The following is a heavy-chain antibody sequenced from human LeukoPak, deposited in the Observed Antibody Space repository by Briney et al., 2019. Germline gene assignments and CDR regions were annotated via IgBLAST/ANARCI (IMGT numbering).Heavy chain of an antibody. D-gene: IGHD6-6*01. CDR1: GGSFSGYY. J-gene: IGHJ2*01. Sequence: SETLSLTCAVYGGSFSGYYWSWIRQPPGKGLEWIGEINHSGSTNYNPSLKSRVTISVDTSKNQFSLKLSSVTAADTAVYYCARKDSSSSGRKKNDRRSWYFDLWGRGTLVTVSS. V-gene: IGHV4-34*01. CDR3: ARKDSSSSGRKKNDRRSWYFDL. CDR2: INHSGST.